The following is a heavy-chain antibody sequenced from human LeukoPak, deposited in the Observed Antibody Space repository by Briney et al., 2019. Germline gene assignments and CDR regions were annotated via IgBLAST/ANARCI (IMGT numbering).Heavy chain of an antibody. CDR3: ARGAYCGGDCYSYYFDY. D-gene: IGHD2-21*02. CDR2: IKQDGSEK. V-gene: IGHV3-7*01. J-gene: IGHJ4*02. Sequence: GGSLRLSCAASGFTFSTYWTSWVRQAPGKGLEWVANIKQDGSEKYYVDSVKGRFTISRDNAKNSLCLQMNGLRAEDTAVYYCARGAYCGGDCYSYYFDYWGQGTLVTVSS. CDR1: GFTFSTYW.